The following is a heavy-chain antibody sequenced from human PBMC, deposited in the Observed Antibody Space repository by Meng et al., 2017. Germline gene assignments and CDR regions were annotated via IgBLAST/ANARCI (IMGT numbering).Heavy chain of an antibody. CDR1: GFTFSSYA. Sequence: GESLKISCAASGFTFSSYAMSWVRQAPGKGLEWVSAISGSGGSTYYADSVKGRFTISRDNSKNTLYLQMNSLRAEDTAVYYCAKGYYYDSSGYCLVFDYWGQGTLVTVSS. J-gene: IGHJ4*02. D-gene: IGHD3-22*01. CDR2: ISGSGGST. V-gene: IGHV3-23*01. CDR3: AKGYYYDSSGYCLVFDY.